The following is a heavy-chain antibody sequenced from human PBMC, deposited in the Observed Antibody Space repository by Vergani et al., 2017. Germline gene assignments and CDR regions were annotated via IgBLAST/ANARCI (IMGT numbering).Heavy chain of an antibody. D-gene: IGHD6-13*01. Sequence: EVQLLESGGGLVQPGGSLRLSCAASGFTFSSYSMNWVRQAPGKGLEWVSYISSSSSTIYYADSVKGRFTISRDNAKNSLYLQMNSLRAEDTAVYYCARAPSHSSSWFDYWGQGTLVTVSS. CDR1: GFTFSSYS. CDR3: ARAPSHSSSWFDY. J-gene: IGHJ4*02. CDR2: ISSSSSTI. V-gene: IGHV3-48*01.